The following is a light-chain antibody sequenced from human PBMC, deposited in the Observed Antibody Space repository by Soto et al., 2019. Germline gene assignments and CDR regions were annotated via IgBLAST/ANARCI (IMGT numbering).Light chain of an antibody. CDR2: GSA. J-gene: IGKJ4*01. CDR1: QSIAMF. V-gene: IGKV1-39*01. CDR3: QQNSSPPLT. Sequence: DIQMTQSPSSLSASIGDTVTITCRASQSIAMFLSWYQQKPGKAPKLLIYGSATLQDEVPSRFSGSGSRTFFTLSLSSLRLEDFSTYYCQQNSSPPLTFGGGTTVEIK.